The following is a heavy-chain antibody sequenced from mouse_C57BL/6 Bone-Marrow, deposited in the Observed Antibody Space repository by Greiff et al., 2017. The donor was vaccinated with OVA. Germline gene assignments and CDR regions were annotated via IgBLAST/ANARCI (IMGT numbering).Heavy chain of an antibody. V-gene: IGHV5-17*01. CDR1: GFTFSDYG. CDR2: ISSGSSPI. J-gene: IGHJ1*03. D-gene: IGHD1-1*01. Sequence: EVKLVESGGGLVKPGGSLKLSCAASGFTFSDYGMNWVRQAPEKGLEWVAYISSGSSPIYYADTVKGRFTISRDNAKNTLFLEMTSLRSEDTAMDYCARRVLLLRRWYIDVWGKGTTVTVSS. CDR3: ARRVLLLRRWYIDV.